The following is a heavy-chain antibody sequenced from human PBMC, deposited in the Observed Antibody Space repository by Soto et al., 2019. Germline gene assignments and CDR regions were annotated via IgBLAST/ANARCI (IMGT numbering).Heavy chain of an antibody. D-gene: IGHD2-21*01. Sequence: ASVKVSCKASGYTFTDSHIHWVRQASGQGLEWLGWINPKTGDTNYPQKFQGRITMTRDTSMSTAYMELTNLTSDDTAVYYCERDPPRYFTSSPEGAGLWGQGTLVTVSS. CDR1: GYTFTDSH. J-gene: IGHJ4*02. CDR2: INPKTGDT. CDR3: ERDPPRYFTSSPEGAGL. V-gene: IGHV1-2*02.